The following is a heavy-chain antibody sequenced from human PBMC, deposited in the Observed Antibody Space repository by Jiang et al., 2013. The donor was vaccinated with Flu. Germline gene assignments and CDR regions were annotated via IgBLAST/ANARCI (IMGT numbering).Heavy chain of an antibody. J-gene: IGHJ4*02. D-gene: IGHD4-23*01. CDR2: IYYSGST. CDR1: GGSVSSGSYY. V-gene: IGHV4-61*01. CDR3: AXAPIGGNSLLWDY. Sequence: GPGLVKPSETLSLTCTVSGGSVSSGSYYWSWIRQPPGKGLEWIGYIYYSGSTNYNPSLKSRVTISVDTSKNQFSLKLSSVTAADTAVYYCAXAPIGGNSLLWDYWGQGPWSPSP.